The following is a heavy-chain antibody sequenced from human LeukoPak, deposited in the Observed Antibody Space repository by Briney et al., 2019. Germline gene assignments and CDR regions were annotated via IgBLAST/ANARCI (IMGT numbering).Heavy chain of an antibody. Sequence: PSGTLSLTCTVSGGSISSYYWSWIRQPAGKGLEWIGRMYTSGSTNYNPSLKSRVTISADTSKNQFSLRLSSVTAADTAVYYCARDHGGNYGSYMDVWGKGTTVTVSS. CDR2: MYTSGST. D-gene: IGHD4-23*01. CDR3: ARDHGGNYGSYMDV. CDR1: GGSISSYY. J-gene: IGHJ6*03. V-gene: IGHV4-4*07.